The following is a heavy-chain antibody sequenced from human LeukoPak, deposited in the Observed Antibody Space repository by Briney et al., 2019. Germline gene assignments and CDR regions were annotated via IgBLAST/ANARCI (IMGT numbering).Heavy chain of an antibody. Sequence: PGGSLRLSCAASGFTFSSYGMHWVRQAPGKGLEWVAFIRFDGSNKYYADSVKGRFTISRDNSKNTLHLQMSSLRAEDTAVYYCARDGRYFDWLFRPYYFDYWGRGTLVTVSS. CDR1: GFTFSSYG. CDR3: ARDGRYFDWLFRPYYFDY. D-gene: IGHD3-9*01. CDR2: IRFDGSNK. V-gene: IGHV3-30*02. J-gene: IGHJ4*02.